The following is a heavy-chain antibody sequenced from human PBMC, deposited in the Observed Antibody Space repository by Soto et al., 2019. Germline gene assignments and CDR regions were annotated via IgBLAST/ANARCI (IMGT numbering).Heavy chain of an antibody. D-gene: IGHD3-22*01. J-gene: IGHJ6*02. CDR3: ARIDRAIFYGMDV. Sequence: SETVSLTCAVYGGSFSAYYWSWIRQPPGKGLEWIGEIDHSGSTNYNPSLESRVTISVDTSKNQFSLKVSSVTAADTAVYHCARIDRAIFYGMDVWGQGTTVTVSS. V-gene: IGHV4-34*01. CDR1: GGSFSAYY. CDR2: IDHSGST.